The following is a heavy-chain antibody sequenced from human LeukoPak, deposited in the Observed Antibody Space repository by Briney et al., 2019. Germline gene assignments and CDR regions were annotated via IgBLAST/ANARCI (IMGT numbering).Heavy chain of an antibody. CDR1: GYTFTVYY. CDR2: INPNSGGT. V-gene: IGHV1-2*02. J-gene: IGHJ4*02. Sequence: ASVKVSCKASGYTFTVYYIHWVRQAPGQGLEWMGWINPNSGGTNYAQKFQGRVTMTRDTSISTAYMELSSLRSDDTAVYYCAREQTGAYWGQRTLVTVSS. D-gene: IGHD4/OR15-4a*01. CDR3: AREQTGAY.